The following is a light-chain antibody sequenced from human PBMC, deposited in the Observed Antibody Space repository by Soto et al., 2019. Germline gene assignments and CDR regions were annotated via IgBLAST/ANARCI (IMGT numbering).Light chain of an antibody. CDR3: QQSFNTPRT. CDR2: AAS. V-gene: IGKV1-39*01. J-gene: IGKJ1*01. CDR1: QSISTY. Sequence: DIQMTQSPSSLPASLGDRVTITCRASQSISTYLNWYQQKPGKAPKVLIYAASTLQSGVPSRFSGSGSGTDFTLTINNLQPEDFATYYCQQSFNTPRTFGQGTKVEIK.